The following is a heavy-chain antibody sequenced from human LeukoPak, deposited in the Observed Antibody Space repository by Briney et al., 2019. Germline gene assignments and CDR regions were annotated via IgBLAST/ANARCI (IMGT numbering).Heavy chain of an antibody. CDR3: ARHRDYYDT. D-gene: IGHD3-22*01. Sequence: PSETLSLTCTVSGSSINNNFWTWIRQPPGKGLEWIGYIYSSGSANYNPSIKSRVIISGDTSKNQISLKLTSVTAADTAVYFCARHRDYYDTWGRGTLVTVPS. J-gene: IGHJ4*01. CDR1: GSSINNNF. CDR2: IYSSGSA. V-gene: IGHV4-59*08.